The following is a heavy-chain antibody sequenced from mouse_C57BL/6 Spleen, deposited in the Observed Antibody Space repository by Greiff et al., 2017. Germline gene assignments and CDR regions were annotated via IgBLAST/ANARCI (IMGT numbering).Heavy chain of an antibody. Sequence: QVQLQQSGAELVRPGSSVKLSCKASGYTFTSYWMHWVKQRPIQGLEWIGNIDPSDSETHYNQKFKDKATLTVDKSSSTAYMQLSSLTSEDSAVYYCASGRGIYYYAMDYWGQGTSVTVSS. CDR3: ASGRGIYYYAMDY. CDR1: GYTFTSYW. D-gene: IGHD3-2*02. CDR2: IDPSDSET. V-gene: IGHV1-52*01. J-gene: IGHJ4*01.